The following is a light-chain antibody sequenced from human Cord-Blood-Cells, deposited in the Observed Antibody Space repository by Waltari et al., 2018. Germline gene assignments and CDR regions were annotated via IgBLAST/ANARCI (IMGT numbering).Light chain of an antibody. Sequence: SYELTQPSSVSVSPGQTARITCSGDVLAKKYARWFQQKPGQAPVLVMYKDGERPSGSPERCSGSSSQTTVTLTISGAQVEDEADYYCYSAADNNRVFGGGTKLTVL. J-gene: IGLJ3*02. CDR1: VLAKKY. CDR3: YSAADNNRV. V-gene: IGLV3-27*01. CDR2: KDG.